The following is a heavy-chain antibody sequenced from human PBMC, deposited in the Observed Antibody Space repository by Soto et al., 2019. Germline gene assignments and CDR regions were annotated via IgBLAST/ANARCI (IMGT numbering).Heavy chain of an antibody. V-gene: IGHV4-34*01. CDR3: ARGYDTVLAPSF. J-gene: IGHJ1*01. Sequence: SETLSLTCAVYGGSFSSYHWSWIRQTPGKGLEWIGEINHLTTTNYNPSLKSRVIISLDTPKNQFSLKLSSVTAADTAVYYCARGYDTVLAPSFWGQGILVPVSS. CDR1: GGSFSSYH. CDR2: INHLTTT. D-gene: IGHD3-16*01.